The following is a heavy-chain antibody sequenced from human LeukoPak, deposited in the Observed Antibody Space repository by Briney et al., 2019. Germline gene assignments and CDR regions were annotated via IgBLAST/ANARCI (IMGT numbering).Heavy chain of an antibody. CDR2: IRNDGSDK. J-gene: IGHJ4*02. D-gene: IGHD3-22*01. CDR1: GFSFRSYG. CDR3: AKDLEAGTSGYSLDY. Sequence: GGSLRLSCAASGFSFRSYGMHWVRQAPGQGLEWVAFIRNDGSDKYYADSVWGRFTISRDNSKNSLHVQMNSLRVEDTGVYYCAKDLEAGTSGYSLDYWGQGTLVSVSS. V-gene: IGHV3-30*02.